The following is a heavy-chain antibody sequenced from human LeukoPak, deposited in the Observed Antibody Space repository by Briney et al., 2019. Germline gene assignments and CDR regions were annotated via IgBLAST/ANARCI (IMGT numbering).Heavy chain of an antibody. J-gene: IGHJ4*02. V-gene: IGHV1-46*01. D-gene: IGHD6-6*01. CDR3: ARYLLPTYSSSSSGFDY. CDR2: INPSGGRT. CDR1: VYTFTIYY. Sequence: ASVRVSCTASVYTFTIYYMHWVRQAPGQGLEWMGLINPSGGRTSYAQKFQGRVTMTRDTSTSTVYMELSSLRSEDTAVYYCARYLLPTYSSSSSGFDYWGQGTLVTVSS.